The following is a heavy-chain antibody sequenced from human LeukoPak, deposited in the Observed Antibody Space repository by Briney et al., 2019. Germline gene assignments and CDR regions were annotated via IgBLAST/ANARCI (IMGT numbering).Heavy chain of an antibody. CDR3: ARDPSPTGSYYDY. Sequence: ASVKVSCKASGYTFTSYYMHWVRQAPGQGLEWMGIINPSGGSTSYAQKFQGRVTMTRDMSTSTVYMKLSSLRSEDTAVYYCARDPSPTGSYYDYWGQGTLVTVSS. D-gene: IGHD1-1*01. V-gene: IGHV1-46*01. CDR1: GYTFTSYY. J-gene: IGHJ4*02. CDR2: INPSGGST.